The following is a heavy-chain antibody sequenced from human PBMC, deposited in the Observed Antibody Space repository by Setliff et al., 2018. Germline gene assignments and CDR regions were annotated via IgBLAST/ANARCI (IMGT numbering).Heavy chain of an antibody. J-gene: IGHJ5*02. CDR1: GASLSSSY. CDR3: ARRVLECGRTACPLGGSYNWFDH. CDR2: FSYGVST. V-gene: IGHV4-59*08. D-gene: IGHD3-3*01. Sequence: SETLSLTCTLSGASLSSSYWSWIRQPPGKGLEWIGRFSYGVSTIYNPSLESQVTLSVDTSKNQFSLKLTSVTAADTAVYYCARRVLECGRTACPLGGSYNWFDHWGQGIVVTVSS.